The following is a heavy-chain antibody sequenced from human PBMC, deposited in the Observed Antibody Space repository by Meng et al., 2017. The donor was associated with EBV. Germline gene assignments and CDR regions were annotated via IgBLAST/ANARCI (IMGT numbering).Heavy chain of an antibody. CDR3: ARAEIAAAGRLDY. Sequence: QGRLWQSGAGVKKPGSSVKVTCKASGGTFSSYAISWVRQAPGQGLEWMGGIIPIFGTANYAQKFQGRVTITADKSTSTAYMELSSLRSEDTAVYYCARAEIAAAGRLDYWGQGTLVTVSS. CDR1: GGTFSSYA. CDR2: IIPIFGTA. J-gene: IGHJ4*02. D-gene: IGHD6-13*01. V-gene: IGHV1-69*06.